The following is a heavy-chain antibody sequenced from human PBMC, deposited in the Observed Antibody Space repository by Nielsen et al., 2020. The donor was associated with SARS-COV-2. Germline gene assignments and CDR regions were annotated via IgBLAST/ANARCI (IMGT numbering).Heavy chain of an antibody. D-gene: IGHD3-3*01. CDR3: ARGYYDFWSGYEKYYFDY. CDR2: ISSSSSYI. J-gene: IGHJ4*02. CDR1: GFTFSSYS. Sequence: GGSLRLSCAASGFTFSSYSMNWVRQAPGKGLEWVSSISSSSSYIYYADSVKGRFTISRDSAKNSLYLQMNSLRAEDTAVYYCARGYYDFWSGYEKYYFDYWGQGTLVTVSS. V-gene: IGHV3-21*01.